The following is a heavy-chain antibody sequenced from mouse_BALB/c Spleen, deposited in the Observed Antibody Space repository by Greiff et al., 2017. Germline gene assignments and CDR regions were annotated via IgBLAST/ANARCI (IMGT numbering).Heavy chain of an antibody. J-gene: IGHJ3*01. D-gene: IGHD2-3*01. Sequence: EVQLKESGPGLVKPSQSLSLTCSVTGYSITSGYYWNWIRQFPGNKLEWMGYISYDGSNNYNPSLKNRISITRDTSKNQFFLKLNSVTTEDTATYYCARGGMGPFADGGQGTLVTVSA. CDR3: ARGGMGPFAD. V-gene: IGHV3-6*02. CDR1: GYSITSGYY. CDR2: ISYDGSN.